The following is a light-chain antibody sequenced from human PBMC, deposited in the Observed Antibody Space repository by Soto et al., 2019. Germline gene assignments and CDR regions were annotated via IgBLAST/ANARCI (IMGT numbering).Light chain of an antibody. V-gene: IGKV3-20*01. Sequence: EIVLTQSPGTLSLSPGERATLSCRASQSVSSNYLAWYQQKPGQAPRLLMYGVSSRASGIPDRFSGSGSGTDFILTISRVEPEDFAVYYCQQFGTSSLVTFGPGTKVDIK. CDR2: GVS. CDR3: QQFGTSSLVT. CDR1: QSVSSNY. J-gene: IGKJ3*01.